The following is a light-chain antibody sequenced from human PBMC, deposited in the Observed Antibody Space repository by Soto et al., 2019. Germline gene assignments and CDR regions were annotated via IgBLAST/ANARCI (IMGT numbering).Light chain of an antibody. V-gene: IGKV3-20*01. CDR3: QDYGTSAPWT. Sequence: VLTQSPGTLSLSPGERTTLSCRASQNIRGNELAWYQQKPGQPPRLLIYRGSSRAPGIPDRFSGRGSVTEFTLTISRLEPEDFAVYYCQDYGTSAPWTFGQGTRVEIK. CDR1: QNIRGNE. CDR2: RGS. J-gene: IGKJ1*01.